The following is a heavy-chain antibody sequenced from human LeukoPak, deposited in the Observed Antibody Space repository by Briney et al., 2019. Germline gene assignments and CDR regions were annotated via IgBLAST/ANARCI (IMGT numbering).Heavy chain of an antibody. CDR3: ARDRYDILTGYPKVYGMDV. Sequence: GRSLRLSCAASGFTFSSHAMHWVRQAPGKGLEWVAVISYDGSNKNYADSVKGRFTISRDNSKNTLYLQMNSLRAEDTAVYYCARDRYDILTGYPKVYGMDVWGQGTTATVSS. D-gene: IGHD3-9*01. CDR1: GFTFSSHA. J-gene: IGHJ6*02. V-gene: IGHV3-30-3*01. CDR2: ISYDGSNK.